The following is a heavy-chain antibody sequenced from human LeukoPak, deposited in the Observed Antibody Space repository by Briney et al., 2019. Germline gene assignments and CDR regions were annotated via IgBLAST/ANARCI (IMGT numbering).Heavy chain of an antibody. V-gene: IGHV1-69*04. Sequence: SVKVSCKASGGTFSSYAISWVRQAPGQGLEWMGRIIPILGIANYAQKFQGRVTITADKSTSTAYMELSSLRSEDTAVYYCARPRPYYYDSSGYHTEILDYWGQGTLVTVSS. CDR3: ARPRPYYYDSSGYHTEILDY. J-gene: IGHJ4*02. CDR2: IIPILGIA. D-gene: IGHD3-22*01. CDR1: GGTFSSYA.